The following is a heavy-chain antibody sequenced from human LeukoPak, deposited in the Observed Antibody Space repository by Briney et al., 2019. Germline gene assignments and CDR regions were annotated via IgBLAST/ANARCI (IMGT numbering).Heavy chain of an antibody. CDR2: ISWNSGSI. V-gene: IGHV3-9*01. CDR3: AKDIRAYSGYDYGYFDY. D-gene: IGHD5-12*01. Sequence: GGSLRLSCAASGFTFDDYAMHGARHAPGKGVEWVSGISWNSGSIGHADSVKGRFTISRDNAKNSLYLQMNSLRAEDTALYYCAKDIRAYSGYDYGYFDYWGQGTLVTVSA. J-gene: IGHJ4*02. CDR1: GFTFDDYA.